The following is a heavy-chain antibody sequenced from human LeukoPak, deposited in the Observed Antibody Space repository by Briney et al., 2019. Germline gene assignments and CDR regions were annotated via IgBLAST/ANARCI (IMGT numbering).Heavy chain of an antibody. V-gene: IGHV3-9*01. J-gene: IGHJ3*02. CDR1: GFPFHDSA. CDR2: ISWNSITI. D-gene: IGHD3-10*01. Sequence: PGRSLRLSCAASGFPFHDSAMHWVRPPPGKGLGWVSGISWNSITIIYADSVRGRFTISRDNAKNSLYLQMNSLRAEDTALYYCVRRGQVGAFDIWGQGTMVTISS. CDR3: VRRGQVGAFDI.